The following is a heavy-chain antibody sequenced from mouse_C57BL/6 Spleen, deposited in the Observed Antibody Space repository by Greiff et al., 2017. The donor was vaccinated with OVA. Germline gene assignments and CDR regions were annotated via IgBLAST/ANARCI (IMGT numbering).Heavy chain of an antibody. Sequence: VQLQQSGAELMRPGASVTLSCKASGYTFTDYEMHWVKQTPVHGLEWIGAIDPETGGTAYNQKFKGKAILTADKSSSTAYMELRSLTSEDSAVYYCTREGTGTFDYWGQGTTLTVSS. V-gene: IGHV1-15*01. CDR3: TREGTGTFDY. J-gene: IGHJ2*01. CDR2: IDPETGGT. D-gene: IGHD4-1*01. CDR1: GYTFTDYE.